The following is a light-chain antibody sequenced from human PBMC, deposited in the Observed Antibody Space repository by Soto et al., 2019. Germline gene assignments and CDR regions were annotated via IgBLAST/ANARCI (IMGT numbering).Light chain of an antibody. CDR3: HQHYDIPGT. V-gene: IGKV4-1*01. CDR1: QSVFYSPNNKNY. CDR2: WAS. J-gene: IGKJ1*01. Sequence: DIAMTQSPDSLAVSLGERATINCKSSQSVFYSPNNKNYLAWYQQKPGQPPKLLIYWASTRESGVPDRFSGSGSGTDFTLTISSLQAEDVAVYYCHQHYDIPGTFGQGTKVEIK.